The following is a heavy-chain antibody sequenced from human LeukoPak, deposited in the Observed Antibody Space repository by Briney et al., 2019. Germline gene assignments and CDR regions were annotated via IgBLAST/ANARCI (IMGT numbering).Heavy chain of an antibody. CDR2: IYIGGTT. V-gene: IGHV3-66*01. J-gene: IGHJ4*02. CDR3: AGDSYGWDYFDY. D-gene: IGHD5-18*01. CDR1: GFSVSNNY. Sequence: GGSLRLSCAASGFSVSNNYINWVRQAPGKGLEWVSVIYIGGTTYYADSVKGRFTLSRDNSKNTVYLQMNSLRVEDTAVYYCAGDSYGWDYFDYWGQGTLVTVSS.